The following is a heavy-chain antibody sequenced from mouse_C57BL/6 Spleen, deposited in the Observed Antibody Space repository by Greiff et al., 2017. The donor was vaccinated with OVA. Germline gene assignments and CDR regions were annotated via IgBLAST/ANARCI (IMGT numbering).Heavy chain of an antibody. D-gene: IGHD2-1*01. CDR2: IYPGDGDT. CDR3: ARSLIYYGNSHWYFDV. Sequence: QVQLKQSGPELVKPGASVKISCKASGYAFSSSWMNWVKQRPGKGLEWIGRIYPGDGDTNYNGKFKGKATLTADKSSSTAYMQLSTLTSEDSAVYFCARSLIYYGNSHWYFDVWGTGTTVTVSS. CDR1: GYAFSSSW. J-gene: IGHJ1*03. V-gene: IGHV1-82*01.